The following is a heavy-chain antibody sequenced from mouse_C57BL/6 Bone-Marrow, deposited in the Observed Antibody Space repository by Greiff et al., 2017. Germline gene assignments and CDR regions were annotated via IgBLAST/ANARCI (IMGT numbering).Heavy chain of an antibody. CDR2: ISSGSSTI. J-gene: IGHJ1*03. CDR1: GFTFSDYG. V-gene: IGHV5-17*01. CDR3: ATHYGSGYGYFDD. D-gene: IGHD1-1*01. Sequence: EVQLVESGGGLVKPGGSLKLSCAASGFTFSDYGMHWVRQAPEKGLEWVAYISSGSSTIYYADTVKGRFTISRDIAKHTLFLQMTSLRSEDTAMYYCATHYGSGYGYFDDWGTGTTVTVSS.